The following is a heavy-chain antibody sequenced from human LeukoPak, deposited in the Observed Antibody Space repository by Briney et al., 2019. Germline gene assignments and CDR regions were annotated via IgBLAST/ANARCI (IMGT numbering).Heavy chain of an antibody. V-gene: IGHV4-34*01. D-gene: IGHD3-22*01. J-gene: IGHJ3*02. CDR3: ARGEAYYYDSSGYGRGAFDI. CDR1: GGSFSGYY. CDR2: INHSGST. Sequence: SETLSLTCAVYGGSFSGYYWSWIRQPPGKGREWIGEINHSGSTNYNPSLKSRVTISVDTSKNQFSLKLSSVTAADTAVYYCARGEAYYYDSSGYGRGAFDIWGQGTMVTVSS.